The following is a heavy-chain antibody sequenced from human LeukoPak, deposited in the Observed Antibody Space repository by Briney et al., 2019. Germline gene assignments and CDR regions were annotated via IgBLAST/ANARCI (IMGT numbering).Heavy chain of an antibody. Sequence: GGSLRLSCAASGFTFSSYNMNWVCQAPGKGLEWVSYISSSSSTIYYADSVKGRFTISRDNAKNSLYLQMNSLRAEDTAVYYCASRGLRLGELSLYFDYWGQGALVTVSS. CDR1: GFTFSSYN. CDR3: ASRGLRLGELSLYFDY. CDR2: ISSSSSTI. J-gene: IGHJ4*02. V-gene: IGHV3-48*04. D-gene: IGHD3-16*02.